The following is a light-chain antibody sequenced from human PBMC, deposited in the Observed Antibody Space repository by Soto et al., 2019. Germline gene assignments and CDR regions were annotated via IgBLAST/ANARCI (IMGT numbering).Light chain of an antibody. CDR1: SSNIGAGYE. Sequence: QPVLTQPPSVSEAPGQRVTISCTGSSSNIGAGYEAHWYQQVPGTAPKLLIYENNNRPSGVPDRFSGSKSGTSASLAITGLQAEDEAEYCCQSYDSSLSGYVFGTGTKVTFL. J-gene: IGLJ1*01. CDR3: QSYDSSLSGYV. V-gene: IGLV1-40*01. CDR2: ENN.